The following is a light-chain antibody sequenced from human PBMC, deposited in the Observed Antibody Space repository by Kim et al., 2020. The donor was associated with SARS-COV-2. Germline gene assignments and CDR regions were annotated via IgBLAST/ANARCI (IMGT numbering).Light chain of an antibody. CDR3: LLYYGGTWV. V-gene: IGLV7-43*01. J-gene: IGLJ3*02. CDR2: STN. CDR1: TGAVTSGYY. Sequence: PGGTVTLPCASATGAVTSGYYLNLFQQKPGQAPRALIYSTNNKHSWTPARFSGSLLGGKAALTLSGVQPEDEAEYYCLLYYGGTWVFGGGTQLTVL.